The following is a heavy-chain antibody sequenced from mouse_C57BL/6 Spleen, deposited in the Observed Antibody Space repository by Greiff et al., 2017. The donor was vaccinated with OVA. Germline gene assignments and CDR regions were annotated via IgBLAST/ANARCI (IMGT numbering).Heavy chain of an antibody. CDR1: GYTFTSYW. D-gene: IGHD4-1*01. J-gene: IGHJ1*03. CDR3: ARWVTGGPVNWYFDV. Sequence: QVQLQQPGAELVRPGSSVKLSCKASGYTFTSYWMHWVKQRPIQGLVWIGNIDPSDSETHYNQKFKDKATLTVDKSSSTAYLQLSSLTSEDSAVYYCARWVTGGPVNWYFDVWGTGTTVTVSS. CDR2: IDPSDSET. V-gene: IGHV1-52*01.